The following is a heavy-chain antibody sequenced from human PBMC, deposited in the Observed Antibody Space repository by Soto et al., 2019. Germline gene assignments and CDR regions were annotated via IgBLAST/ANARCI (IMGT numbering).Heavy chain of an antibody. CDR2: IYYSGST. CDR1: GGSISSSSYS. D-gene: IGHD3-10*01. V-gene: IGHV4-39*05. J-gene: IGHJ5*02. CDR3: QSRGELPPYSGWFDP. Sequence: PSLTCTVSGGSISSSSYSWGWIRQPPGKGLEWIGSIYYSGSTYYNPSLKSRVTISVDTSKSQFSLKLSSVTAADPAVYYCQSRGELPPYSGWFDPCGQGTIVTIS.